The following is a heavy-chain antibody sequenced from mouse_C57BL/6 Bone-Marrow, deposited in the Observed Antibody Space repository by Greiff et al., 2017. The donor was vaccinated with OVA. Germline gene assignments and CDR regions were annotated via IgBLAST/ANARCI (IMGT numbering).Heavy chain of an antibody. V-gene: IGHV1-9*01. CDR1: GYTFTGYW. J-gene: IGHJ2*01. Sequence: QVQLQQSGAELMKPGASVKLSCKATGYTFTGYWIEWVKQRPGHGLEWIGEILPGSGSTNYNEKFKGKATFTADTSSNTAYMQLSSLTTEDSAIYYCTTGSGGYGSSYYFDYWGQGTTLTVSS. D-gene: IGHD1-1*01. CDR2: ILPGSGST. CDR3: TTGSGGYGSSYYFDY.